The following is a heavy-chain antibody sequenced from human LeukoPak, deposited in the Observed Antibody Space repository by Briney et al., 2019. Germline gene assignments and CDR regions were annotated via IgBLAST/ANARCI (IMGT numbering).Heavy chain of an antibody. Sequence: SETLSLTCTVSGGSISSSSYYWGWIRQPPGKGLEWIGSIYYSGSTYYNPSLKSRVTISVDTSKNQFSLKLSSVTAADTAVYYCARTAIAAAGFDPWGEGTLVTVSS. CDR2: IYYSGST. V-gene: IGHV4-39*01. CDR1: GGSISSSSYY. J-gene: IGHJ5*02. CDR3: ARTAIAAAGFDP. D-gene: IGHD6-13*01.